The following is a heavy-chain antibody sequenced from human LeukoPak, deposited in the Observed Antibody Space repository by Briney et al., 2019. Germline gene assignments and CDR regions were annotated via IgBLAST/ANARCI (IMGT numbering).Heavy chain of an antibody. CDR1: GFTFSSYS. Sequence: GGSLRLSCAASGFTFSSYSMNWLRQAPGKGLEWVSYISSSSTYRYYAASVKGRFTISRDNAKHSLYLQMNSLRAEDTALYYCARGRYSGSYLLDYWGQGTLVTVSS. J-gene: IGHJ4*02. CDR3: ARGRYSGSYLLDY. D-gene: IGHD1-26*01. V-gene: IGHV3-21*05. CDR2: ISSSSTYR.